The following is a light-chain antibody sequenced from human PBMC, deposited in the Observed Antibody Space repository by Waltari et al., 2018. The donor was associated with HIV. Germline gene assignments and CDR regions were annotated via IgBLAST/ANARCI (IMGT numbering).Light chain of an antibody. J-gene: IGKJ3*01. CDR2: AAS. Sequence: DIQMTQSPSSLSASLGDKVLITCRASQAISTYVIWYQQKPGRAPHLLIYAASTLQSGVPSRFSGDSSGTDFTLTINGLQPEDFATYYCQQSFNGVTFGPGTKVYV. CDR3: QQSFNGVT. V-gene: IGKV1-39*01. CDR1: QAISTY.